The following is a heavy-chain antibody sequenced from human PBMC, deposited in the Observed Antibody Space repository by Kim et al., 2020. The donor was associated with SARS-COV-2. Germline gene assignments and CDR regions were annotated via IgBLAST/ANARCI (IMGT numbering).Heavy chain of an antibody. J-gene: IGHJ4*02. Sequence: ASVKVSCKASGYTFTSYAMHWVRQAPGQRLEWMGWINAGNGNTKYSQKFQGRVTITRDTSASTAYMELRSLRSEDTAVYYCARDLRTYGSGSYYNSNYWGQGSLVTVSS. CDR1: GYTFTSYA. CDR3: ARDLRTYGSGSYYNSNY. D-gene: IGHD3-10*01. V-gene: IGHV1-3*01. CDR2: INAGNGNT.